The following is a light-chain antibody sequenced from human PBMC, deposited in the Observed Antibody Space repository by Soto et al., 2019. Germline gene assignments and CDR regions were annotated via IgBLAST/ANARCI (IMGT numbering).Light chain of an antibody. V-gene: IGKV3-20*01. J-gene: IGKJ5*01. CDR2: GAS. CDR3: QQYGSSPIT. CDR1: QTISNTF. Sequence: EIVLTQSPGTLSLSPGERATLSCRASQTISNTFLAWYQQRPGQAPRLLIYGASGRAAGIPDRFSGSGSGTDFTLTINRLEPEDFALYHCQQYGSSPITFGQGTRLEIK.